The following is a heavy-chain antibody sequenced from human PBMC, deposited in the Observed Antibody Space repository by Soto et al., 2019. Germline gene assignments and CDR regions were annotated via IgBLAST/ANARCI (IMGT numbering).Heavy chain of an antibody. J-gene: IGHJ6*02. Sequence: PGGSLRLSCAASGFTFSSYEMNWVRQAPGKGLEWVSYISSSGSTIYYADSVKGRFTISRDNAKNSLYLQMNSLRAEDTAVYYCARDGYSSSWYTGMAYYYYGMDVWGQGTTVTVSS. V-gene: IGHV3-48*03. CDR3: ARDGYSSSWYTGMAYYYYGMDV. CDR2: ISSSGSTI. D-gene: IGHD6-13*01. CDR1: GFTFSSYE.